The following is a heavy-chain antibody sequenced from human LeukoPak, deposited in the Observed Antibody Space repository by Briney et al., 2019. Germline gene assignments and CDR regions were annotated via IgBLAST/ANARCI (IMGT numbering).Heavy chain of an antibody. V-gene: IGHV3-9*01. D-gene: IGHD2-2*01. J-gene: IGHJ4*02. Sequence: PGGFLRLSCAASGFTFDDYAMHWVRQAPGKGLEWVSVINWNSGTIIYADSVRGRFTISRDSAKNSLYLQMNSLRPDDTAFYYCAKAGCSSTTCYVNSWGQGALVTVSS. CDR3: AKAGCSSTTCYVNS. CDR2: INWNSGTI. CDR1: GFTFDDYA.